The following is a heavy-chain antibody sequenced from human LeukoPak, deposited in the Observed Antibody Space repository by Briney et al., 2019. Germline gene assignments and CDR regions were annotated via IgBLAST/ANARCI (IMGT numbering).Heavy chain of an antibody. D-gene: IGHD1-14*01. CDR1: VGPISSSSYY. Sequence: PSETLSRTCTVSVGPISSSSYYWGLILQPPGKGLEWIGSIYYCGSTYSNLSIKSRATICVVTSKNQFSLKLSSVTAADTAVYYCARHGEVTTYYYYYYMDVWGKGTTVTVSS. J-gene: IGHJ6*03. CDR3: ARHGEVTTYYYYYYMDV. CDR2: IYYCGST. V-gene: IGHV4-39*01.